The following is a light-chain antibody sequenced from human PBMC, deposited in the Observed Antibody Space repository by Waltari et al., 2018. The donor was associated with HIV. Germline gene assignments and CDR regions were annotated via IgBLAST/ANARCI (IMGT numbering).Light chain of an antibody. CDR3: SSFASSITLV. Sequence: QSALTQPASVSGPPGQSITISCTGTSSDVGSYNFVSWYQQHAGNAPKLMFVDVNRRPSVVCRRFSGSKSGNTASLTISGLQAEDDADYFCSSFASSITLVFGGGTKLAVL. CDR2: DVN. CDR1: SSDVGSYNF. V-gene: IGLV2-23*02. J-gene: IGLJ3*02.